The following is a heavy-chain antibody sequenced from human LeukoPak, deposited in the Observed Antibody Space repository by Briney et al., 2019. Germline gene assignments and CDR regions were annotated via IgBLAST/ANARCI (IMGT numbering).Heavy chain of an antibody. CDR2: INHSGST. CDR3: ARVFSSGWYGDAFDI. D-gene: IGHD6-19*01. Sequence: SETLSLTCAVYGGSFSGYYWSWIRQPPGQGLEWIGEINHSGSTNYNPSLKSRVTISVDTSKNQFSLKLSSVTAADTAVYYCARVFSSGWYGDAFDIWGQGTMVTVSS. J-gene: IGHJ3*02. CDR1: GGSFSGYY. V-gene: IGHV4-34*01.